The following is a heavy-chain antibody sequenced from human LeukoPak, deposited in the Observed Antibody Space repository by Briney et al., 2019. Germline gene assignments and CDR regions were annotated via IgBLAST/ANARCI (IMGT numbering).Heavy chain of an antibody. CDR1: GFTFSIYS. V-gene: IGHV3-21*01. J-gene: IGHJ4*02. Sequence: GGSLRLSCAASGFTFSIYSMNWVRQAPGKGLEWVSSISSSSSYIYYADSVKGRFTISRDNAKNSLYLQMNSLRSEDTAVYYCARDRESSSWFDYWGQGTLVTVSS. D-gene: IGHD6-13*01. CDR2: ISSSSSYI. CDR3: ARDRESSSWFDY.